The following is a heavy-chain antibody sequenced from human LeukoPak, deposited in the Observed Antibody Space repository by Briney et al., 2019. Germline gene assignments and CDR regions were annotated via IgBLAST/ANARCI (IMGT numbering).Heavy chain of an antibody. CDR1: GYSFTTYF. V-gene: IGHV1-46*01. J-gene: IGHJ3*02. CDR3: ARGGGYCSSTSCYRGADDAFDI. Sequence: ASVKVSCKASGYSFTTYFMHWVRQAPGQGLEWLGIISPGGGWTNYAQRFQGRVTMTWDTSTSTVYMELSSLRSEDTAVYYCARGGGYCSSTSCYRGADDAFDIWGQGTMVTVSS. D-gene: IGHD2-2*02. CDR2: ISPGGGWT.